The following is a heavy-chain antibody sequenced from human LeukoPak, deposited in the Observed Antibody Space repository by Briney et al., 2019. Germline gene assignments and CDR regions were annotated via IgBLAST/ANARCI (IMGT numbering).Heavy chain of an antibody. V-gene: IGHV3-74*01. D-gene: IGHD1-20*01. CDR2: IKSDGITI. J-gene: IGHJ4*02. CDR1: GNYW. CDR3: LRDLNWSLDQ. Sequence: GGSLRLSCAASGNYWIHWVRQAPGKGLVWVSRIKSDGITITYADSVKGRFTISRDNAKNTLYLQMNSLKAEDTAVYYCLRDLNWSLDQWGQGTLVTVSS.